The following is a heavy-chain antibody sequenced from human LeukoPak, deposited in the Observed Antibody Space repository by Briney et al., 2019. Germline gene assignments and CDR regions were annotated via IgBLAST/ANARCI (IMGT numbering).Heavy chain of an antibody. CDR3: ARVSGWSPSTDYYMDV. V-gene: IGHV1-69*05. CDR1: GGTFSSYA. D-gene: IGHD6-13*01. J-gene: IGHJ6*03. Sequence: ASVKVSCKASGGTFSSYAISWVRQAPGQGLEWMGGIIPIFGTANYAQKFQGRVTITTDESTSTAYMELSSLRSEDTAVYYCARVSGWSPSTDYYMDVWGKGTTVTVSS. CDR2: IIPIFGTA.